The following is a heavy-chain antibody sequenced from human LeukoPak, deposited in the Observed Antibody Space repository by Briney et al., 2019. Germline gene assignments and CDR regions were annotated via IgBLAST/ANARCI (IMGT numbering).Heavy chain of an antibody. D-gene: IGHD3-10*01. CDR2: ISGSGDST. Sequence: GGSLRRYCAGSGFTFSNSAMSWVRQAPGKGLEWVSGISGSGDSTFYADSVKGRFTISRDNSRNTLYLQMSSLRPEDTAVYYCTKWSGFGDDWGQGTLVTVSS. J-gene: IGHJ4*02. CDR3: TKWSGFGDD. CDR1: GFTFSNSA. V-gene: IGHV3-23*01.